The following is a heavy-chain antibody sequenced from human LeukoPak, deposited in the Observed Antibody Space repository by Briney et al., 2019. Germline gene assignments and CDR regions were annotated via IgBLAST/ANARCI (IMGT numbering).Heavy chain of an antibody. CDR2: IWYDGSNK. CDR3: ARDLAAF. D-gene: IGHD2-15*01. CDR1: GFTFSGSA. J-gene: IGHJ6*02. Sequence: PGGSLRLSCAASGFTFSGSAMHWVRQAPGKGLEWVAVIWYDGSNKYYADSVKGRFTISRDNSKNTLYLQMNSLRAEDTAVHYCARDLAAFWGQGTTVTVSS. V-gene: IGHV3-33*08.